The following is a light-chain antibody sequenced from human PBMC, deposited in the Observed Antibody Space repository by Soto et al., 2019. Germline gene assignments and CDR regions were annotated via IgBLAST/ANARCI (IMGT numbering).Light chain of an antibody. J-gene: IGKJ3*01. CDR1: QSVSSN. CDR2: GAS. CDR3: QQYNNWPPIT. V-gene: IGKV3-15*01. Sequence: EIVMTQSPATLSMSPGERATLSCRASQSVSSNLAWYQQKTGQAPRLLIYGASTRATGIPARFSGSGSGTEFTLTISSLQSEDFAVYYCQQYNNWPPITFGPGTKVDIK.